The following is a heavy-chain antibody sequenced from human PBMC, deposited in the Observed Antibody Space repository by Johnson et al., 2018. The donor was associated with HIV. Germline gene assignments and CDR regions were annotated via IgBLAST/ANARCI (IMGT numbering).Heavy chain of an antibody. V-gene: IGHV3-30*04. CDR1: GFTFSNYA. CDR3: ARDFQDRLWFRELGGAFDI. D-gene: IGHD3-10*01. Sequence: QVQLVESGGGVVQPGRSLRLSCTASGFTFSNYAIHWVRQAPGKGLEWVTVISYDGSNQYYADSVKGRFTISRDNSKNTLYLQMYSLRAEATAVYYWARDFQDRLWFRELGGAFDIGGQGTMVTVSS. CDR2: ISYDGSNQ. J-gene: IGHJ3*02.